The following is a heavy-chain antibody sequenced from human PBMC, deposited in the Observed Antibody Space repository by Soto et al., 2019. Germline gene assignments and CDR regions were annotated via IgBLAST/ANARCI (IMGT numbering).Heavy chain of an antibody. D-gene: IGHD2-2*01. J-gene: IGHJ6*02. CDR2: IIPIFGTA. Sequence: GASVKVSCKASGGTFSSYAISWVRQAPGQGLEWMGGIIPIFGTANYAQKFQGRVTITADESTSTAYMELSSLRSEDTAVYYCASLSSTSPRGYYYGMGIWGQGTTVTVSS. V-gene: IGHV1-69*13. CDR1: GGTFSSYA. CDR3: ASLSSTSPRGYYYGMGI.